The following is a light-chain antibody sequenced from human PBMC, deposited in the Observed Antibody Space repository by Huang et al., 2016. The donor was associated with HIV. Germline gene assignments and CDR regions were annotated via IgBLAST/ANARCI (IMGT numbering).Light chain of an antibody. CDR3: QQYDTWPPLT. J-gene: IGKJ4*01. CDR2: GAS. CDR1: QSVSGK. V-gene: IGKV3-15*01. Sequence: ILLTQFPATLSVSPGQRIILSCRVSQSVSGKLAWYQKRPGQAPRLLIDGASTRVPTRPDRLSGSGSGTEFTLTISSLQSEDFAVYYCQQYDTWPPLTFGGGTKV.